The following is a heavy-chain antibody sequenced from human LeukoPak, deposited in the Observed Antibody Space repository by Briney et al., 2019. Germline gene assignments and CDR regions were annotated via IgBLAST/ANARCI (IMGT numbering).Heavy chain of an antibody. D-gene: IGHD2-21*01. CDR1: GFTLSLYA. J-gene: IGHJ4*02. V-gene: IGHV3-23*01. Sequence: GGTLRLSCAASGFTLSLYAMSWGRRAPGTGLKWFSGISGSDGATYYADSVKGRFTISRDNSKNTLYLQMNSLRAEDTAVYYCAKDFGHMKSFSDYWGQGTLVTVSS. CDR3: AKDFGHMKSFSDY. CDR2: ISGSDGAT.